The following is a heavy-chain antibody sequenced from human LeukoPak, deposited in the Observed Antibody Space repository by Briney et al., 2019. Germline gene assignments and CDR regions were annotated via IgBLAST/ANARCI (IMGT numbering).Heavy chain of an antibody. J-gene: IGHJ3*02. CDR2: IYSGGST. Sequence: GGSLRLSCAASGFTVSSNYMSWVRQAPGKGLEWGSVIYSGGSTYYADSVKGRFTISRDNSKNTLYLQMNSLRAEDTAVYYCASPSSSPDAFDIWGQGTMVTVSS. V-gene: IGHV3-66*02. CDR1: GFTVSSNY. D-gene: IGHD6-6*01. CDR3: ASPSSSPDAFDI.